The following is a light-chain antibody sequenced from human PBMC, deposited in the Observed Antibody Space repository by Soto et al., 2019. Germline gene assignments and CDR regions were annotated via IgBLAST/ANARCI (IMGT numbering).Light chain of an antibody. CDR3: QSYDSSLSGSV. J-gene: IGLJ2*01. Sequence: QPVLTQPPSVSGAPGQRVTISCTGSNSNIGAGYDVNWYQQFLGTAPKLLIYGNINRPSGVPDRFSGSKSGTSASLAITGLQAADEADYYCQSYDSSLSGSVFGGGTKLTVL. CDR1: NSNIGAGYD. CDR2: GNI. V-gene: IGLV1-40*01.